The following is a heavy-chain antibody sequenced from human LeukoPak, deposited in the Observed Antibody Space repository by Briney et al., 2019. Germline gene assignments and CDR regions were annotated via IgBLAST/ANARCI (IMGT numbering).Heavy chain of an antibody. CDR2: IYYRGST. J-gene: IGHJ5*02. V-gene: IGHV4-39*01. Sequence: PSETLSLTCTVSSGSISSSSYYWGWIRQSPGRGLAWIGSIYYRGSTFYKPSLKGRVTISVDTSKNQFSLKLSSVAAADTAVYYCARHPIFSGMGSQLWFDPWGQGTLVTVSS. D-gene: IGHD3-10*01. CDR3: ARHPIFSGMGSQLWFDP. CDR1: SGSISSSSYY.